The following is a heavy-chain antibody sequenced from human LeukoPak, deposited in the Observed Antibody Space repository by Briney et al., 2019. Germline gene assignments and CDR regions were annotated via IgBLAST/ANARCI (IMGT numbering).Heavy chain of an antibody. CDR1: GVTFSSYW. CDR3: AKDQSYDFWSGRWVGNWLFDP. J-gene: IGHJ5*02. V-gene: IGHV3-7*01. D-gene: IGHD3-3*01. CDR2: IKQGGSEK. Sequence: GGSLRLSCAASGVTFSSYWMSWVRQAPGKGLEWVAHIKQGGSEKYYVDSVKGRFTISRDNAKNSLYLQMTILRAEDTAVYYCAKDQSYDFWSGRWVGNWLFDPWGQGTLVTVSS.